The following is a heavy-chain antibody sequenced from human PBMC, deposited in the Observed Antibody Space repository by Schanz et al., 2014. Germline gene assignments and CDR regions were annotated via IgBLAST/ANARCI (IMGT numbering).Heavy chain of an antibody. CDR1: GCTFSNYG. CDR2: ISGSGGST. CDR3: ARGRSLGWCDY. V-gene: IGHV3-23*04. D-gene: IGHD2-21*01. Sequence: EVQVVESGGDLVQPGGSLRLSCAVSGCTFSNYGMGWVRQAPGKGLEWVSAISGSGGSTYYADSVKGRFTISRDNSKNTLFLQMNSLRAEDTAVYYCARGRSLGWCDYWGQGTLVTVSS. J-gene: IGHJ4*02.